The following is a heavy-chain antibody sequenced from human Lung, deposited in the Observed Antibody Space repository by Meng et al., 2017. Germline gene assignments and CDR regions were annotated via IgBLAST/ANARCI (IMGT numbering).Heavy chain of an antibody. J-gene: IGHJ4*02. CDR3: ARGPTTMAHDFDY. V-gene: IGHV4-34*01. CDR1: GGSFSDYY. D-gene: IGHD4-11*01. Sequence: QVQLQQLGAGLLKHSETLSLTCFVSGGSFSDYYWSWIRQPPGNGLEWIGEINHSGSTNSNPSLESRATISVDTSQNNLSLKLSSVTAADSAVYYCARGPTTMAHDFDYWGQGTLVTVSS. CDR2: INHSGST.